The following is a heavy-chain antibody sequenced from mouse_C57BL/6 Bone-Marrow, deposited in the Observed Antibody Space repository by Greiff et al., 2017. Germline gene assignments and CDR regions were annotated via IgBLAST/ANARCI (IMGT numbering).Heavy chain of an antibody. D-gene: IGHD1-1*01. CDR2: IHPNSGST. V-gene: IGHV1-82*01. CDR1: GYAFSSSW. J-gene: IGHJ1*03. Sequence: VQLVESGPELVKPGASVKISCKASGYAFSSSWMNWVKQRPGKGLEWIGMIHPNSGSTNYNEKFKSKATLTVDKSSSTAYMQLSSLTSEDSAVYYCARSYYGSSRYFDVWGTGTTVTVSS. CDR3: ARSYYGSSRYFDV.